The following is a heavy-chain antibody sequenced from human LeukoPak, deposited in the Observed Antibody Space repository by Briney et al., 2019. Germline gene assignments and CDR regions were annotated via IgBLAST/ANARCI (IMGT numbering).Heavy chain of an antibody. CDR1: GASISSYY. Sequence: DPSETLSLTCTVSGASISSYYWSWIRQPPGKGLEWIGYIYYSGSTNYNPSLKSRVTISVDTSKNQFSLKLSSVTAADTAVYYCARDGPGYYYYMDVWGKGTTVTVSS. CDR2: IYYSGST. J-gene: IGHJ6*03. V-gene: IGHV4-59*01. CDR3: ARDGPGYYYYMDV.